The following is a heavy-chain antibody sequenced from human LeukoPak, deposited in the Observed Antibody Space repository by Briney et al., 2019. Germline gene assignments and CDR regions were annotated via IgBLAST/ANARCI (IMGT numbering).Heavy chain of an antibody. CDR1: GFTFSSYA. CDR3: ARDTSPGDSSGYYYVRWFDP. V-gene: IGHV3-33*01. J-gene: IGHJ5*02. CDR2: VWYDGSKT. Sequence: GGSLRLSCAASGFTFSSYAMHWVRQAPGKGLEWVAVVWYDGSKTYSADSVKGRITISRDNAKNSLYLQMNSLRAEDTAVYYCARDTSPGDSSGYYYVRWFDPWGQGTLVTVSS. D-gene: IGHD3-22*01.